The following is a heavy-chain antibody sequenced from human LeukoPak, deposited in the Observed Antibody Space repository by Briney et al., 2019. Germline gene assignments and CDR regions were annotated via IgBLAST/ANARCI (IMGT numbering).Heavy chain of an antibody. Sequence: GGSLRLSCAASGFTFSNTWMNWVRQAPGKGLEWVSAISGSGGSTYSADSVKGRFTISRDNSKNTLYLQMNRLRAEDTAVYYCAKDREGSWFRDYFDYWGQGTLVTVSS. J-gene: IGHJ4*02. CDR3: AKDREGSWFRDYFDY. CDR2: ISGSGGST. CDR1: GFTFSNTW. V-gene: IGHV3-23*01. D-gene: IGHD6-13*01.